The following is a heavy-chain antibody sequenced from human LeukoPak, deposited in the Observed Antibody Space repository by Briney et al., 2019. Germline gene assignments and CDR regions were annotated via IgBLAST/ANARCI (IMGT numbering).Heavy chain of an antibody. D-gene: IGHD7-27*01. CDR2: MNPNSGNT. Sequence: ASVKVSCKASGYTYTSYDINWVRQATGQGLEWMGWMNPNSGNTGYAQKFQGRVTMTRNTSISTAYMELSSLRSEDTAVYYCARGLSTGSHLGYWGQGTLVTVSS. J-gene: IGHJ4*02. V-gene: IGHV1-8*01. CDR1: GYTYTSYD. CDR3: ARGLSTGSHLGY.